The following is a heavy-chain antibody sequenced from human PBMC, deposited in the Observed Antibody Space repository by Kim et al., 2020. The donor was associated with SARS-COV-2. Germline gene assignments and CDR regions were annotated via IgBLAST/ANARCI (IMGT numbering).Heavy chain of an antibody. D-gene: IGHD6-13*01. Sequence: QKFQGRVTMTRNTAISTAYMELSSLRSEDTAVYYCARDYSSWYGGYYFDYWGQGTLVTVSS. CDR3: ARDYSSWYGGYYFDY. V-gene: IGHV1-8*01. J-gene: IGHJ4*02.